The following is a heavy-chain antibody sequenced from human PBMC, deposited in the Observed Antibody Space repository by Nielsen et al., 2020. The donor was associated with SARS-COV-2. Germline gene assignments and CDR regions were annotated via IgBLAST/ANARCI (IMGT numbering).Heavy chain of an antibody. V-gene: IGHV3-23*01. D-gene: IGHD3-10*01. CDR1: GFTFSSYA. J-gene: IGHJ6*02. Sequence: GESLKISCAASGFTFSSYAMSWVRQAPGKGLEWVSAISGSGGSTYYADSVKGRFTISRDNSKNTLYLQMNSLRAEDTAVYYCAKAFMVRGVTHQDYYYCYGMDVWGQGTTVTVSS. CDR2: ISGSGGST. CDR3: AKAFMVRGVTHQDYYYCYGMDV.